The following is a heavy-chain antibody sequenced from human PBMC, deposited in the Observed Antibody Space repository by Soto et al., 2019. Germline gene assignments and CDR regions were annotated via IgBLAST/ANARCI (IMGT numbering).Heavy chain of an antibody. V-gene: IGHV3-30*18. CDR2: ISYDGSQE. D-gene: IGHD6-6*01. J-gene: IGHJ4*02. CDR1: GFTFSDYG. Sequence: GSLILSCAASGFTFSDYGIHWVRQAPGKGLDWVAVISYDGSQEYYADSVKGRFTISRDNSKNTLYLQMNSLRHEDTAVYYCAKDSFEYTTSPTFDYWGQGALVTVSS. CDR3: AKDSFEYTTSPTFDY.